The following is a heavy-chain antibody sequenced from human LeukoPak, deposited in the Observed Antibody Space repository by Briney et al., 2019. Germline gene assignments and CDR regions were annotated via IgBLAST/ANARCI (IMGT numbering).Heavy chain of an antibody. D-gene: IGHD5-24*01. CDR3: ARDVRRDGYNVIDY. CDR1: GFTFSSYA. J-gene: IGHJ4*02. CDR2: ISYDGSNK. Sequence: PGGSLRLSCAASGFTFSSYAMHWVRQAPGKGLEWVAVISYDGSNKYYADSVKGRFTISRDNSKNTLYLQMNSLRAEDTAVYYCARDVRRDGYNVIDYWGRGTLVTVSS. V-gene: IGHV3-30-3*01.